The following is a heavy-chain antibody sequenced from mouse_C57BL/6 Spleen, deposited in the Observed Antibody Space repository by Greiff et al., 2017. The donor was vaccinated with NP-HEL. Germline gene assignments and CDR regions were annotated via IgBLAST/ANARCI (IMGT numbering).Heavy chain of an antibody. D-gene: IGHD1-1*01. Sequence: QVQLQQPGAELVKPGASVKMSCKASGYTFTSCWITWVKQRPGQGLEWIGDIYPGSGSTNYNEKFKSKATLTVDTSSSTAYMQLSSLTSEDSAVYYCARSDYYGSSYYYAMDYWGQGTSVTVSS. CDR2: IYPGSGST. V-gene: IGHV1-55*01. J-gene: IGHJ4*01. CDR3: ARSDYYGSSYYYAMDY. CDR1: GYTFTSCW.